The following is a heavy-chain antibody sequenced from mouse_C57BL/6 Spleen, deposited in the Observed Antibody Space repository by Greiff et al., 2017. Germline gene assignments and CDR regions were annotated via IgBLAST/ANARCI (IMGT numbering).Heavy chain of an antibody. CDR1: GYTFTSYW. D-gene: IGHD3-2*02. J-gene: IGHJ4*01. Sequence: QVQLQQPGAELVKPGASVKLSCKASGYTFTSYWMHWVKQRPGQGLEWIGMIHPNSGSTNYNEKFKTKSTLTVNKSYSTAYMQLSNLTSVDSAVYDCARNSGYVLYYYSMDYWGQGTSVTVSS. CDR2: IHPNSGST. V-gene: IGHV1-64*01. CDR3: ARNSGYVLYYYSMDY.